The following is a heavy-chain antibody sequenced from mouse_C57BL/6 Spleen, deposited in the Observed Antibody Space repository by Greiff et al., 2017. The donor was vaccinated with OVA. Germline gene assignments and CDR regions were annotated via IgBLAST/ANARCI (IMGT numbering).Heavy chain of an antibody. Sequence: VQLKESGAELVRPGTSVKVSCKASGYAFTNYLIEWVKQRPGQGLEWIGVINPGSGGTNYNEKFKGKATLTADKSSSTAYMQLSSLTSEDSAVYFCARSHYGVFDYWGQGTTLTVSS. CDR1: GYAFTNYL. D-gene: IGHD1-1*01. CDR2: INPGSGGT. V-gene: IGHV1-54*01. CDR3: ARSHYGVFDY. J-gene: IGHJ2*01.